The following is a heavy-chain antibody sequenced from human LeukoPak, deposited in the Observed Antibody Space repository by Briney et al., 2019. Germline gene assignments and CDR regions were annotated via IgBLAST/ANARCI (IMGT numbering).Heavy chain of an antibody. Sequence: ASVKVSCKSSGYTFTSYGISWVRQAPGQGLEWMEWISAYNGNTNYAHKLQGRVTMTTDTSTSTAYMELRSMRSDDTAVYYCARDDYYDSSDDSFDIWGQGTMVTVSS. CDR3: ARDDYYDSSDDSFDI. V-gene: IGHV1-18*01. CDR1: GYTFTSYG. J-gene: IGHJ3*02. CDR2: ISAYNGNT. D-gene: IGHD3-22*01.